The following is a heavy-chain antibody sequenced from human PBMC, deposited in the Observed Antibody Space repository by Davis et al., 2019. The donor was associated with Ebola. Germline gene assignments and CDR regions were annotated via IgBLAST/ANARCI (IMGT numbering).Heavy chain of an antibody. J-gene: IGHJ6*02. CDR3: AREMKQQLVRDYYYYGMDV. V-gene: IGHV1-69*04. CDR1: RGTFSSYA. D-gene: IGHD6-13*01. CDR2: IIPILGIA. Sequence: SVKVSCMASRGTFSSYAISWVRQAPGQGLEWMGRIIPILGIANYAQKFQGRVTITADKSTSTAYMELSSLRSEDTAVYCCAREMKQQLVRDYYYYGMDVWGQGTTVTVSS.